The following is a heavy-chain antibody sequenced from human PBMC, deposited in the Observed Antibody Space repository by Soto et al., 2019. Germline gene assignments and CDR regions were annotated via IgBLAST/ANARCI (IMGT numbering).Heavy chain of an antibody. CDR2: INHSGST. Sequence: SETLSLTCAVDGGSFSGDYWSWIRQPPGEGLEWIGEINHSGSTNYNPSLKSRVTISVDTSKNQFSLKLSSVTAADTAVYYCASGPLSSSAYPSKGHNWFDPWGQGTLVTVSS. CDR1: GGSFSGDY. CDR3: ASGPLSSSAYPSKGHNWFDP. J-gene: IGHJ5*02. D-gene: IGHD6-6*01. V-gene: IGHV4-34*01.